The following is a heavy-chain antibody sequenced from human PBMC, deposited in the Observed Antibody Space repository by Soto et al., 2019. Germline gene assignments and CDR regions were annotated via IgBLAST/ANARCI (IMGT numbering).Heavy chain of an antibody. D-gene: IGHD4-17*01. J-gene: IGHJ6*02. CDR3: AKVPVRAVTTNYYYGMDV. CDR1: GFTFSSYA. CDR2: ISGSGGST. Sequence: GGSLRLSCAASGFTFSSYAVSWVRQAPGKGLEWVSAISGSGGSTYYADSVKGRFTISRDNSKNTLYLQMNSLRAEDTAVYYCAKVPVRAVTTNYYYGMDVWGQGTTVTVSS. V-gene: IGHV3-23*01.